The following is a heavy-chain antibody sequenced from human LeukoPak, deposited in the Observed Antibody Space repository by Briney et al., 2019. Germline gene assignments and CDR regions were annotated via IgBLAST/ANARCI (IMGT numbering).Heavy chain of an antibody. CDR1: GGSISSGDYF. CDR3: ATSHCSSASCYSLDI. V-gene: IGHV4-30-4*08. Sequence: SQTLSLTCTVSGGSISSGDYFWSWIRQPPGTGLEWIGYIYYSGSTFYNPSLKSRVTISVDTSKNQFSLRLSSVTAADTAVYYCATSHCSSASCYSLDIWGQGTMVTVSS. J-gene: IGHJ3*02. CDR2: IYYSGST. D-gene: IGHD2-2*01.